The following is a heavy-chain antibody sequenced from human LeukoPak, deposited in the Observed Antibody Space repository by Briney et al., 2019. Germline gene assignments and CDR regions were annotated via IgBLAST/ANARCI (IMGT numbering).Heavy chain of an antibody. CDR1: GFTFSTYA. J-gene: IGHJ5*01. CDR3: ARDRGRNWFDS. V-gene: IGHV3-30-3*01. D-gene: IGHD6-25*01. CDR2: ISYDGSNK. Sequence: GGSLRLSCAASGFTFSTYAMHWVRQAPGKGLDWVAVISYDGSNKYYADSVKGRFTISRDNSKNTLYLQMNSLRVEDTAVYYCARDRGRNWFDSWGQGTLVTVSS.